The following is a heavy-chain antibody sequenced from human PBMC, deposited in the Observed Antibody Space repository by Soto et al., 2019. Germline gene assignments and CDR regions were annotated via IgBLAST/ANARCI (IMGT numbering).Heavy chain of an antibody. CDR1: GFTFSSYA. J-gene: IGHJ5*02. D-gene: IGHD2-21*02. V-gene: IGHV3-64D*08. CDR2: ISSNGGST. CDR3: VKDLYCGGDCYMDWFDP. Sequence: GGSLRLSCSASGFTFSSYAMHWVRPAPGKGLEYVSAISSNGGSTYYADSVKGRFTISRDNSKNTLYLQMSSLRAEDTAVYYCVKDLYCGGDCYMDWFDPWGQGTLVTVSS.